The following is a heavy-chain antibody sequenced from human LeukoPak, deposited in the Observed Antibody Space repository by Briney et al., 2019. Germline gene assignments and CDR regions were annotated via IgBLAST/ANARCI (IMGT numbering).Heavy chain of an antibody. CDR3: AREGDDYDGDY. CDR1: GGSISSSSYY. D-gene: IGHD5-24*01. Sequence: SETLSLTCTVSGGSISSSSYYWGWIRQPPGKGLEWIGSIYYTGNSYYSPSLKSRVTISVDTSKNQFSLRLNSVTSADTAVYYCAREGDDYDGDYWGQGTLVTVSS. V-gene: IGHV4-39*02. J-gene: IGHJ4*02. CDR2: IYYTGNS.